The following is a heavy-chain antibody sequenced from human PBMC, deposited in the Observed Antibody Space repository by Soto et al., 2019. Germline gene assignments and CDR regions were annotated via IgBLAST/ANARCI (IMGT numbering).Heavy chain of an antibody. J-gene: IGHJ4*02. V-gene: IGHV4-30-4*01. D-gene: IGHD3-22*01. CDR1: GGSISSGDYY. Sequence: QVQLQESGPGLVKPSQTLSLTCTVSGGSISSGDYYWSWIRQPPGKGLEWIGYIYYSGSTYYNPSLKSRVTISVDTSKNQFSLKLSSLTAADTAVYYCARWNYYDSSGYAAFDYWGQGTLVTFSS. CDR2: IYYSGST. CDR3: ARWNYYDSSGYAAFDY.